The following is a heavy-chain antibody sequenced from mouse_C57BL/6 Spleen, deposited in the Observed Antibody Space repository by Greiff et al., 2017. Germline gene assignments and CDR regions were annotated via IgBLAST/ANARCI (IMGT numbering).Heavy chain of an antibody. CDR2: IYPSDSET. J-gene: IGHJ1*03. Sequence: QVHVKQPGAELVRPGSSVKLSCKASGYTFTSYWMDWVKQRPGQGLEWIGNIYPSDSETHYNQKFKDKATLTVDKSSSTAYMQLSSLTSEDSAVYYCARGTTVVADWYFDVWGTGTTVTVSS. V-gene: IGHV1-61*01. CDR3: ARGTTVVADWYFDV. D-gene: IGHD1-1*01. CDR1: GYTFTSYW.